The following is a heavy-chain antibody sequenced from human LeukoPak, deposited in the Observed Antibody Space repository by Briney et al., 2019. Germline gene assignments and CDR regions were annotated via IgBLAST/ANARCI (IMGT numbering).Heavy chain of an antibody. CDR1: GFTFSSYS. V-gene: IGHV3-66*01. Sequence: GGSLRLSCAASGFTFSSYSMNWVRQTPGKGLEWVSFIYGDGTTYYADSVKGRFTISRDIYKNILYLQMNSLRAEDTAVYYCAKFSSQLHFDYWGQGTLVTVSS. CDR2: IYGDGTT. J-gene: IGHJ4*02. D-gene: IGHD2-2*01. CDR3: AKFSSQLHFDY.